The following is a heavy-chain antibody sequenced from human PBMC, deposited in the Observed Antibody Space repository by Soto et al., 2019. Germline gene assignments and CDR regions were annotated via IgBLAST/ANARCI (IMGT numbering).Heavy chain of an antibody. CDR2: ISYDGISK. J-gene: IGHJ4*02. Sequence: QVQLVESGGGVVQPERSLRLSCAASGFTFSSYAMHWVRQAPGKGLEWVAVISYDGISKHYADSVKGRFSISRDDSENTLYVQMNSLRAEDTAVYYCAKDGYLDTYYFDYWGQGTLVTVSS. V-gene: IGHV3-30-3*01. CDR1: GFTFSSYA. D-gene: IGHD3-9*01. CDR3: AKDGYLDTYYFDY.